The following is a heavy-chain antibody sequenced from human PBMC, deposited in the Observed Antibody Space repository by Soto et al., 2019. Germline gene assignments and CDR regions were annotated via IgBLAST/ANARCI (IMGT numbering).Heavy chain of an antibody. D-gene: IGHD5-12*01. CDR1: GGSIRSNSYY. CDR3: ARLGYSGYDPPDY. V-gene: IGHV4-39*01. Sequence: SETLSLTCTVSGGSIRSNSYYWGWIRQPPGKGLEWIGSIYYSGSTYYNPSLKSRVTISVDTSKNQFSLKLSSVTAADTAVYYCARLGYSGYDPPDYWGQGTLVTVSS. CDR2: IYYSGST. J-gene: IGHJ4*02.